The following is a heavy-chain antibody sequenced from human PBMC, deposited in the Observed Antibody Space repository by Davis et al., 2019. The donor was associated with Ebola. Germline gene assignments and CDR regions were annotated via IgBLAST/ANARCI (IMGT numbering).Heavy chain of an antibody. Sequence: GESLKISCAASGFTFSSYWMSWVRQAPGKGLEWVANIKQDGSKKYYVDSVKGRFTISRDNAKNSLYLQMNSLRAEDTAVYYCARGLPSGWYSPLPYYFDYWGQGTLVTVSS. D-gene: IGHD6-19*01. V-gene: IGHV3-7*01. J-gene: IGHJ4*02. CDR2: IKQDGSKK. CDR3: ARGLPSGWYSPLPYYFDY. CDR1: GFTFSSYW.